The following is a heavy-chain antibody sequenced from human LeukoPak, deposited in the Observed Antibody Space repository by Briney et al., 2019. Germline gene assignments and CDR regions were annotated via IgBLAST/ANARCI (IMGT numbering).Heavy chain of an antibody. CDR1: GFTFSSYD. CDR2: IHSSGTTI. D-gene: IGHD3-10*01. CDR3: AREVSGEFDP. Sequence: GGSLRLSCAASGFTFSSYDMNWVRQAPGKGLGWVSYIHSSGTTIYYADSVRGRFTISRDNAENSLYLQMNSLRAEDTAVYYCAREVSGEFDPWGQGTLVTVSS. J-gene: IGHJ5*02. V-gene: IGHV3-48*03.